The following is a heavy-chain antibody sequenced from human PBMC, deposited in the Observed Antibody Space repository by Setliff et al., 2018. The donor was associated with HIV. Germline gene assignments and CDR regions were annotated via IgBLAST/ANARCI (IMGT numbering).Heavy chain of an antibody. V-gene: IGHV1-8*02. Sequence: SVKVSCKASGYTFTNYDINWVQQATGQGLEWMGWMNPHSGDTGYAQKFQGRVTMTRNTSISTAYMELSSLRFEDTAVYYCARESSSGAFDIWGRGTMVTV. CDR2: MNPHSGDT. D-gene: IGHD3-10*01. CDR3: ARESSSGAFDI. J-gene: IGHJ3*02. CDR1: GYTFTNYD.